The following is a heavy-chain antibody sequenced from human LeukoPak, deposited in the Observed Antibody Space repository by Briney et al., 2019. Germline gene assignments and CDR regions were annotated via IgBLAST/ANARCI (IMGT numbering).Heavy chain of an antibody. D-gene: IGHD2-21*02. V-gene: IGHV3-11*04. CDR1: GFTFSDYY. J-gene: IGHJ5*02. Sequence: PGGSLRLSCAASGFTFSDYYMSWIRQAPGKGLEWVSYISSSGSTIYYADSVKGRFTISRDNAKNSLYLQMNSLRAEDTAVYYCARGVTPHHPNWFDPWGQGTLFTVSS. CDR2: ISSSGSTI. CDR3: ARGVTPHHPNWFDP.